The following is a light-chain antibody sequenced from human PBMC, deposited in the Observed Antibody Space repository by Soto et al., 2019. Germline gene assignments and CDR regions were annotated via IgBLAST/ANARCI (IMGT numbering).Light chain of an antibody. Sequence: DIHMTQSPSSLSPSVGDRVTLTCRASQSISSWLAWYQQKPGKAPKLLIYDASSLESGVPSRFSGSGSETEFTLTISGLQPGDSATYYCQQYNSYSPTFGQGTKVDIK. J-gene: IGKJ1*01. CDR3: QQYNSYSPT. CDR2: DAS. CDR1: QSISSW. V-gene: IGKV1-5*01.